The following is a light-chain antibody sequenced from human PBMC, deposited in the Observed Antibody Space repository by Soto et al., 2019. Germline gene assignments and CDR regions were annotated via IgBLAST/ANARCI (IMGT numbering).Light chain of an antibody. CDR2: KVS. V-gene: IGKV2-30*01. CDR3: MQGTRWLWT. Sequence: DVVLTQSPLSLPVALGQPASISCRSSQSLVFSDGHTYLNWFQQRPGQSPRRLIYKVSNRDSGVPDRFSGSGSGTDFTLKISRVEAEDVGVYYCMQGTRWLWTFGQGTKVEIK. CDR1: QSLVFSDGHTY. J-gene: IGKJ1*01.